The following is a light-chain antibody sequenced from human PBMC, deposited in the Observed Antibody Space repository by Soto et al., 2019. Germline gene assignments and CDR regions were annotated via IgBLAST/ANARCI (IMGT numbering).Light chain of an antibody. CDR3: QKYNNAPLT. J-gene: IGKJ4*01. Sequence: DIQMTQSPSSLSASVGDRVILSCRASQCINRYLACYQQKRVEVPKFLMYAASTLHSVIPSRFSGRGSGTDFTLTISSLQPEDVATYYCQKYNNAPLTFGGGTKVDIK. CDR1: QCINRY. CDR2: AAS. V-gene: IGKV1-27*01.